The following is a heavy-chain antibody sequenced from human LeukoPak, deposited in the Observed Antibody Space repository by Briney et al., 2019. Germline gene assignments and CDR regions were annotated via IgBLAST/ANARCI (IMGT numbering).Heavy chain of an antibody. J-gene: IGHJ4*02. Sequence: ESLQISCKGSRYSFIRYWMGWMRQMTGKSLEGMGILYPGEPNTSNSPSFQGQVTLSDDQSHSTAYLQGSSLKASDTAMYYCARNVPLYYDILTGYYRVTSYFDSWGQGTLVTVSS. CDR2: LYPGEPNT. V-gene: IGHV5-51*01. CDR1: RYSFIRYW. D-gene: IGHD3-9*01. CDR3: ARNVPLYYDILTGYYRVTSYFDS.